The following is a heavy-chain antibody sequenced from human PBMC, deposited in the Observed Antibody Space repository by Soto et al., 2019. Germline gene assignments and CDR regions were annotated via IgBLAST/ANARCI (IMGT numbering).Heavy chain of an antibody. D-gene: IGHD6-13*01. J-gene: IGHJ4*02. V-gene: IGHV4-34*01. CDR3: ARKRSSSWYYGNYDY. CDR1: GGSFSGYY. CDR2: INHSGST. Sequence: SETLSLTCSVSGGSFSGYYWSWIRQPPGKGLEWIGEINHSGSTNYNPSLKSRVTISVDTSKNQFSLKLSSVTAADTAVYYCARKRSSSWYYGNYDYWGQGTLVTVS.